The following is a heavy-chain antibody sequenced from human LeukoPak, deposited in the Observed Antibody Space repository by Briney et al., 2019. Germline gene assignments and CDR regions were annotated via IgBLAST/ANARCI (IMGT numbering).Heavy chain of an antibody. CDR1: GFTVSSNY. CDR3: AKTHYGSGSYYKWANYYYYGMDV. V-gene: IGHV3-23*01. J-gene: IGHJ6*02. CDR2: ISGSGGST. D-gene: IGHD3-10*01. Sequence: GGSLRLSCAASGFTVSSNYMSWVRQAPGKGLEWVSAISGSGGSTYYADSVKGRFTISRDNSKNTLYLQMNSLRAEDTAVYYCAKTHYGSGSYYKWANYYYYGMDVWGQGTTVTVSS.